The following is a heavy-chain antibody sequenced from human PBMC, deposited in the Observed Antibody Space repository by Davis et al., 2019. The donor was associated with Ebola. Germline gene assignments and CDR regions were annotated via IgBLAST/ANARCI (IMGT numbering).Heavy chain of an antibody. CDR1: GCTFPRYA. J-gene: IGHJ4*02. Sequence: AASVKVSCKASGCTFPRYAISWVRQAPGQRLEWMGGIIPVFATTNYAQKFQGRVTITADESTSTADMELSSLRSEDTAVYYCARDRASRYGEFDYWGQGTLVTVSS. V-gene: IGHV1-69*13. CDR2: IIPVFATT. D-gene: IGHD4-17*01. CDR3: ARDRASRYGEFDY.